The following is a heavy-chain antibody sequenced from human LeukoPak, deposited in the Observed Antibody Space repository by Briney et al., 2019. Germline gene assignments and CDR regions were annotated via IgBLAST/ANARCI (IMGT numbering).Heavy chain of an antibody. Sequence: GGSLRLSCAGSGFAFGTYAMSWVRQAPGMGLEWVSSISADGQVTYTADSVEGRFTVSRDNSKCTLYLQLNSLRAEDTATYYCARDPYNAILYRLAHWGQGTLVTVSS. CDR3: ARDPYNAILYRLAH. D-gene: IGHD3-9*01. V-gene: IGHV3-23*01. CDR1: GFAFGTYA. J-gene: IGHJ4*02. CDR2: ISADGQVT.